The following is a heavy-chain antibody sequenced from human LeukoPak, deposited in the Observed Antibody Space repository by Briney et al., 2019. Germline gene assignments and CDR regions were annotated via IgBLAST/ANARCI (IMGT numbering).Heavy chain of an antibody. CDR1: GFTFSSYG. CDR3: AKDEGFWSGIEWY. CDR2: ISYDGSNK. D-gene: IGHD3-3*01. J-gene: IGHJ4*02. V-gene: IGHV3-30*18. Sequence: VQPGRSLRLSCAASGFTFSSYGMHWVRQAPGKGLEWVAVISYDGSNKYYADSVKGRFTISRDNSKNTLYLQMNSLRAEDTAVYYCAKDEGFWSGIEWYWGQGTLVTVSS.